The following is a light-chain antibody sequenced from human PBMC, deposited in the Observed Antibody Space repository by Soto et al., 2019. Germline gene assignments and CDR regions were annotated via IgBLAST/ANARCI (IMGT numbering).Light chain of an antibody. J-gene: IGKJ4*01. Sequence: DIQMTQSPSALSASVGDRVTITCRASQSITNYLNWYQHKPGQAPNLLIYAASTLQAGVPSRFRGSGSGTGFTLTISSLQPEDFATYFCQQSNSSPPTFGGGTKVDIK. V-gene: IGKV1-39*01. CDR2: AAS. CDR3: QQSNSSPPT. CDR1: QSITNY.